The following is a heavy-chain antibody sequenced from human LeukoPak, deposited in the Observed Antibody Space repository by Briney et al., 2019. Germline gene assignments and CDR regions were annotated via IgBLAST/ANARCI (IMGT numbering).Heavy chain of an antibody. V-gene: IGHV1-18*01. CDR3: ARSRPGSGTYYYYFDY. CDR1: GYDFTSVG. CDR2: ISAYNGNT. Sequence: ASVTVSCKASGYDFTSVGISWVRQAPGQGLEWMGWISAYNGNTNYAQKLQGRVTMTTDTSTSTAYMELRSLRSDDTAVYYCARSRPGSGTYYYYFDYWGQGTLVTVSS. J-gene: IGHJ4*02. D-gene: IGHD3-10*01.